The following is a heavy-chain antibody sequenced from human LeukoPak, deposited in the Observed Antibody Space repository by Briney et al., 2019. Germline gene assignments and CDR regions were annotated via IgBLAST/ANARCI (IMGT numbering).Heavy chain of an antibody. CDR1: GFIFSSYG. CDR3: AKEGKVGATLDY. V-gene: IGHV3-30*02. Sequence: GGSLRLSCAASGFIFSSYGMHWVRQAPGKGLEWVAFIRYDGSNKYYADSVKGRFTISRDNSKNTLYLQMNSLRAEDTAVYYCAKEGKVGATLDYWGQGTLVTVSS. D-gene: IGHD1-26*01. J-gene: IGHJ4*02. CDR2: IRYDGSNK.